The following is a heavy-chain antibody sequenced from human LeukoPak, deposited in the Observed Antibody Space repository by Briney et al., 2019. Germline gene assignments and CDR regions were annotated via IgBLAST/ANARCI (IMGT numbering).Heavy chain of an antibody. CDR3: ARARYDSTYDY. Sequence: SETLSLTCAVYGGSFSGYYWSWIRQPPGKGLEWIGEINHSGSTNYNPSLKSRVTISVDTSKNQFSLKLSSVTAADTAVYYCARARYDSTYDYWGQGTLVTVSP. CDR1: GGSFSGYY. CDR2: INHSGST. D-gene: IGHD3-22*01. V-gene: IGHV4-34*01. J-gene: IGHJ4*02.